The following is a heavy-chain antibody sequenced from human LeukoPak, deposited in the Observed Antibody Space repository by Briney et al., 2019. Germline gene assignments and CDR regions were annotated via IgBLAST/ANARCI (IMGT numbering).Heavy chain of an antibody. D-gene: IGHD1-7*01. CDR2: MSSTGTNT. CDR3: AKDLRGNWNYFDS. V-gene: IGHV3-23*01. J-gene: IGHJ5*01. CDR1: GFTFHNYA. Sequence: GGSLRLSCAASGFTFHNYAITWVRQAPGKGLEWVSTMSSTGTNTYYADSVKGRFTLSRDNSKTTLYLQMNSLRAEDTAVYYCAKDLRGNWNYFDSWGQGTLVTVSS.